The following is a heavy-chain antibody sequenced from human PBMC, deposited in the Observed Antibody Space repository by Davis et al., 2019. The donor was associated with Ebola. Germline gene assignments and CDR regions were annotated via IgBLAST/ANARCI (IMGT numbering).Heavy chain of an antibody. D-gene: IGHD6-19*01. Sequence: SCAASGFTFSSHGLHWVRQAPGKGLEWVAVIWYDGSNKYYADSVKGRFTISRDNSKNTLYLQMNSLRAEDTAVYYCARGGWQWLVPYFDYWGQGTLVTVSS. CDR1: GFTFSSHG. V-gene: IGHV3-33*01. CDR2: IWYDGSNK. CDR3: ARGGWQWLVPYFDY. J-gene: IGHJ4*02.